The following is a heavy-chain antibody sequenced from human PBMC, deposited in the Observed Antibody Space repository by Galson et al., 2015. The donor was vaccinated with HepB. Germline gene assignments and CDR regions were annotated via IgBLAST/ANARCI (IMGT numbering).Heavy chain of an antibody. CDR1: GDSVSSNSVT. J-gene: IGHJ4*02. V-gene: IGHV6-1*01. Sequence: CAISGDSVSSNSVTWDWIRQSPSRGLEWLARTFYRSKWYYDYAVSLKSRISVNPDTSKNQFTLQLTSVTPEDTAVYYCARTGCIDGICARPFDYWGQGILVTVSP. CDR2: TFYRSKWYY. CDR3: ARTGCIDGICARPFDY. D-gene: IGHD1-14*01.